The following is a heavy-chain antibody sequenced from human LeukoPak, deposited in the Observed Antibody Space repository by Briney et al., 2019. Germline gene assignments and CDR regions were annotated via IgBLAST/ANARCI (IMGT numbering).Heavy chain of an antibody. J-gene: IGHJ4*02. CDR1: GFTFSSYG. CDR3: ARKNGLDY. V-gene: IGHV3-48*01. Sequence: GGSLRLSCAASGFTFSSYGMTWVRQAPGKGLEWVSYISSSSSTIYYADSVKGRFTISRDNAKNSLYLQLNSLRAEDTAVYYCARKNGLDYWGQGTLVTVSS. CDR2: ISSSSSTI.